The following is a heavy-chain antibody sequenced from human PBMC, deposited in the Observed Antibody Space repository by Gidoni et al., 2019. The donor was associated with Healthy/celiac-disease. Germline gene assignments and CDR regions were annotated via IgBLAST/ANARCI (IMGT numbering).Heavy chain of an antibody. Sequence: QVQLVQSGAELTKPGASVKVSCKASGYTFPSYAMHCVRQAPGQRLEWMGWINAGNGNKKYSQKFQGRVTITRDTSASTAYMELSSLRSEDTAVYYCASAARGGSRSITIFGVVTPFDYWGQGTLVTVSS. D-gene: IGHD3-3*01. V-gene: IGHV1-3*01. J-gene: IGHJ4*02. CDR1: GYTFPSYA. CDR3: ASAARGGSRSITIFGVVTPFDY. CDR2: INAGNGNK.